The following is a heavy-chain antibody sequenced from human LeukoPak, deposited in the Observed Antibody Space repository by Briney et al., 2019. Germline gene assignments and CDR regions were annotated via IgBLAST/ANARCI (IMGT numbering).Heavy chain of an antibody. V-gene: IGHV3-7*01. J-gene: IGHJ4*02. CDR1: GFTFSSYW. CDR3: ARDGVRATGGAARVVGRFGY. Sequence: PGGSLRLSCAASGFTFSSYWMSWVRQAPGKGLEWVANIKQDGSEKYYLDSVKGRFTISRDNAKNSLYLQMNSLRAEDTAVYYCARDGVRATGGAARVVGRFGYWGQGTLVTVSS. D-gene: IGHD6-6*01. CDR2: IKQDGSEK.